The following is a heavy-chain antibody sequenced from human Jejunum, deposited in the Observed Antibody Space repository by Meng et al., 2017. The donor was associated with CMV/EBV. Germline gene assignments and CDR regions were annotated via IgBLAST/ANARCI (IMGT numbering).Heavy chain of an antibody. D-gene: IGHD2-2*01. V-gene: IGHV3-7*01. CDR3: ARDFRALHCDNTICQANWFDP. J-gene: IGHJ5*02. CDR2: IKPDGSDK. Sequence: WMTWVRQAPGKGLEWVASIKPDGSDKYYVDSVKGRFTISRDNTKNSLYLQMISLRAEDSAVYYCARDFRALHCDNTICQANWFDPWGQGTLVTVSS. CDR1: W.